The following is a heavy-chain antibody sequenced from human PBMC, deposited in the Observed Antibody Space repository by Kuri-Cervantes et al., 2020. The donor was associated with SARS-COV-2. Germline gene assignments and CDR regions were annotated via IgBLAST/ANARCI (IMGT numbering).Heavy chain of an antibody. CDR2: MYHSGST. CDR3: ARDLLGATPFDY. D-gene: IGHD1-26*01. J-gene: IGHJ4*02. CDR1: GYSISTGYY. V-gene: IGHV4-38-2*02. Sequence: ESLKISCAVSGYSISTGYYWGWIRQPPGKGLEWIASMYHSGSTYHNPSLKSRVTISIDTSKNQFSLNLSSVTAADTAVYYCARDLLGATPFDYWGQGTLVTVSS.